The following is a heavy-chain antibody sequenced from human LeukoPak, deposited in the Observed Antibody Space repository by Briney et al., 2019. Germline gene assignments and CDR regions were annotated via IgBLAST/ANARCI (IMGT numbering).Heavy chain of an antibody. CDR1: GFTLSSYA. V-gene: IGHV3-23*01. D-gene: IGHD3-22*01. CDR2: ISVSGNT. J-gene: IGHJ2*01. CDR3: AKDGYYDSSAYYYVRYFDL. Sequence: PGGSLRLSCAASGFTLSSYAMSWVRQGPGKGLEWVSAISVSGNTYHADSVKGRFTISRDSSKNTLYLQMNSLRAEDAAVYYCAKDGYYDSSAYYYVRYFDLWGRGTLVTVSS.